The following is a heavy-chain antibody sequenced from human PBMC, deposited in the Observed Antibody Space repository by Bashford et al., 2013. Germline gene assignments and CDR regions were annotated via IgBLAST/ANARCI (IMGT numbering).Heavy chain of an antibody. J-gene: IGHJ3*01. CDR1: GGTISSGVYY. Sequence: SETLSLTCTVSGGTISSGVYYWTWIRQHPGKGLQWIGELHLGGSPNYNPSLRSRVTISEDPSTSQIFLRLNAVTAADTAVYFCARSTYLFSGFDVWGPRDNGHRLL. CDR2: LHLGGSP. V-gene: IGHV4-39*07. D-gene: IGHD2/OR15-2a*01. CDR3: ARSTYLFSGFDV.